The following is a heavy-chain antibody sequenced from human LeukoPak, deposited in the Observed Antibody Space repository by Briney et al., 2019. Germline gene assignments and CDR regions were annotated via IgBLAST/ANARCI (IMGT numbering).Heavy chain of an antibody. V-gene: IGHV3-48*01. CDR1: GFNFSGFA. Sequence: PGGSLRLSCAASGFNFSGFAMNWARQAPGKGLEWVAYITTRSTTTLYADSVKGRFTVSRVNAKNSLYLQLSSLRAEDTAVYYCARGTGDYWGQGTLVAVSS. CDR3: ARGTGDY. CDR2: ITTRSTTT. J-gene: IGHJ4*02.